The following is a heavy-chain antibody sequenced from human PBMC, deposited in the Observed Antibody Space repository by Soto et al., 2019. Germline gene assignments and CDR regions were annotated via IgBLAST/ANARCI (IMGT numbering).Heavy chain of an antibody. CDR2: IYHSGST. J-gene: IGHJ6*02. Sequence: SETLSLTCAVSGGSISSSNWWSWVRQPPGKGLEWIGEIYHSGSTNYNPSLKSRVTISVDKSKNQFSLKLSSVTAADTAVYYCAGIAVAGDYYYYYGMDVWGQGTTVTVSS. D-gene: IGHD6-19*01. CDR3: AGIAVAGDYYYYYGMDV. CDR1: GGSISSSNW. V-gene: IGHV4-4*02.